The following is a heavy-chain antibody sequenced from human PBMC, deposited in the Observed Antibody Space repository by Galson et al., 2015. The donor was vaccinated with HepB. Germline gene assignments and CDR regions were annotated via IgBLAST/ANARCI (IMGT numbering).Heavy chain of an antibody. V-gene: IGHV3-30*04. CDR3: ARDSQGDPFDY. Sequence: SLRLSCAASQFTFSTYAMHWVRQAPGKGLEWVAVISYDGNSKSYAHSVEGRFTISRDNSKNKLYLQMNSLRAEDTALYYCARDSQGDPFDYWGQGILVIVSS. D-gene: IGHD3-16*01. CDR2: ISYDGNSK. CDR1: QFTFSTYA. J-gene: IGHJ4*02.